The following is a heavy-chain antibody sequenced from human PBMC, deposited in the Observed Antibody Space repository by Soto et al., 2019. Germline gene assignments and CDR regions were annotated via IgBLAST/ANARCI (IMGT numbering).Heavy chain of an antibody. CDR2: ISYDGSNK. V-gene: IGHV3-30*18. D-gene: IGHD3-3*01. J-gene: IGHJ6*02. CDR1: GFTFSSYG. CDR3: AKDHRYYDFWSGYSCYYYGMDV. Sequence: GGSLRLSCAASGFTFSSYGMHWVRQAPGKGLEWVAVISYDGSNKYYADSVKGRFTISRDNSKNTLYLQMNSLRAEDTAVYYCAKDHRYYDFWSGYSCYYYGMDVWGQGTTVTVSS.